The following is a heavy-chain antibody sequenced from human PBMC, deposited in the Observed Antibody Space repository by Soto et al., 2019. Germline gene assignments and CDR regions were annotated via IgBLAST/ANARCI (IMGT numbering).Heavy chain of an antibody. J-gene: IGHJ6*03. CDR3: ARFCGGGRCYPDYYYFYIDV. D-gene: IGHD2-15*01. CDR1: GFSFSNHW. V-gene: IGHV3-7*01. CDR2: IKQDGSDK. Sequence: GGSLRLSCAASGFSFSNHWMSWVRQAPGRGPEWVASIKQDGSDKYYVVSVKGRFTISRDNAKNSLYLQMNSLRVDDTAVYYCARFCGGGRCYPDYYYFYIDVWGKGTTVTVSS.